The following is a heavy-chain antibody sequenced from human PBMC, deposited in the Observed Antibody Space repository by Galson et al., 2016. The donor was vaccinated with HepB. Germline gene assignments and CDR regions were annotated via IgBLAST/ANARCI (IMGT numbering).Heavy chain of an antibody. D-gene: IGHD3-10*01. J-gene: IGHJ4*02. Sequence: SLRLSCAASGFTFRNDWMSWVRQAPGKGLEWLGRISSSSEGGATDYAAPGKGRFTISRDDSKNILYLQMNRLKTEDTAVYYCSTGAGGSRSDRFYFDYWGQGALVTVSS. V-gene: IGHV3-15*01. CDR3: STGAGGSRSDRFYFDY. CDR1: GFTFRNDW. CDR2: ISSSSEGGAT.